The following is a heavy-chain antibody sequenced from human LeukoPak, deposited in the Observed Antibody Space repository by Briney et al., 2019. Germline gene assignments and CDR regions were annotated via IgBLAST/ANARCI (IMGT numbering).Heavy chain of an antibody. CDR3: ARRGRHYYYYYMDV. CDR1: GGSISSYY. J-gene: IGHJ6*03. Sequence: PSETLSLTCTVSGGSISSYYWSWIRQPPGKGLEWIGYIYYSGSTYYNPSLKSRVTISVDRSKNQFSLKLSSVTAADTAVYYCARRGRHYYYYYMDVWGKGTTVTVSS. D-gene: IGHD3-10*01. CDR2: IYYSGST. V-gene: IGHV4-59*08.